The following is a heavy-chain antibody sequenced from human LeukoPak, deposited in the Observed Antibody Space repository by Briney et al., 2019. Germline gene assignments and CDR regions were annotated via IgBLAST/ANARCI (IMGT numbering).Heavy chain of an antibody. D-gene: IGHD6-19*01. J-gene: IGHJ4*02. Sequence: SETLSLTCTVSGGSISIYYWSWIRQPPGKGLEWIGYIYYSGSTNYNPSLKSRVTISVDTSKNQFSLKLSSVTAADTAVYYCARVGSGWYLDYWGQGTLVTVSS. V-gene: IGHV4-59*01. CDR1: GGSISIYY. CDR2: IYYSGST. CDR3: ARVGSGWYLDY.